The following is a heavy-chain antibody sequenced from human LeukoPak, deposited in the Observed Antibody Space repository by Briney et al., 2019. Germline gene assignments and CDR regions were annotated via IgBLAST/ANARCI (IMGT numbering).Heavy chain of an antibody. D-gene: IGHD3-22*01. CDR3: AKARKYYYDSSGYFDY. CDR2: ISGSGGST. J-gene: IGHJ4*02. Sequence: PGGSLRLSCAASGFTFSSYAMSWVRQAPGKGLEWVSAISGSGGSTYYADSVKGRFTISRDNSKNTLYLQMNSLRAEDTAVYYCAKARKYYYDSSGYFDYWGQGTLVTVSS. V-gene: IGHV3-23*01. CDR1: GFTFSSYA.